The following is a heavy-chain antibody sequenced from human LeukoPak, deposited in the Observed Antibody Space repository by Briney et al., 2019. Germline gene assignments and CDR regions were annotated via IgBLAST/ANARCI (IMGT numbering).Heavy chain of an antibody. V-gene: IGHV4-34*01. CDR3: ARRRGSGSYYGIDY. D-gene: IGHD3-10*01. J-gene: IGHJ4*02. CDR1: GGSFSGYY. CDR2: INHSGST. Sequence: SETLSLTCAVYGGSFSGYYWSWIRQPPGKGLEWIGEINHSGSTNYNPSLKSRVTISVDTSKNQFSLKLSSATAADTAVYYCARRRGSGSYYGIDYWGQGTLVTVSS.